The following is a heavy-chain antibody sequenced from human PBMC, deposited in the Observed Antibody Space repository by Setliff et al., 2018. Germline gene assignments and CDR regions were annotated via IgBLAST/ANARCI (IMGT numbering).Heavy chain of an antibody. V-gene: IGHV7-4-1*02. CDR3: ATGSLVAAGTGH. D-gene: IGHD6-13*01. Sequence: ASVKVSCKSSGYTFTSYGINWVRQAPGQGFEWMGWINTRTGNPMYAQGFTGRFVFSLDPSVSTAYLQISSLKAEDTALYYCATGSLVAAGTGHWGQGTLVTVSS. J-gene: IGHJ4*02. CDR2: INTRTGNP. CDR1: GYTFTSYG.